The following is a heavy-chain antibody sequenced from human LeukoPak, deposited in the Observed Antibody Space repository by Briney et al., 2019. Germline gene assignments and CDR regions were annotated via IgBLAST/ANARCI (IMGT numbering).Heavy chain of an antibody. V-gene: IGHV1-18*01. CDR2: ISAYNGNT. J-gene: IGHJ3*02. CDR3: ARDHEPSDIVVVPAAFDI. CDR1: GYTFTSYG. D-gene: IGHD2-2*01. Sequence: ASVKVSCKASGYTFTSYGISWVRQAPGQGLEWMGWISAYNGNTNYAQKLQGRVTMTTDTSTSTAYMELRSLRSDDTAVYYCARDHEPSDIVVVPAAFDIWGQGTMVTVSS.